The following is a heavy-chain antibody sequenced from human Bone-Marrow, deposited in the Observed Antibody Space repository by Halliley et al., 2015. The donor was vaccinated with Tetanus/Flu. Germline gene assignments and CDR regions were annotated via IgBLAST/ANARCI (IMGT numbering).Heavy chain of an antibody. CDR1: GFSFSGHG. J-gene: IGHJ6*02. Sequence: SLRLSCTGSGFSFSGHGMHWVRQAPGKGLAWVAGIWYDGSNKKYVDQVRGRFTISRDNSKNTGYLEMDSLRAEDTAVYYCARDACEDPELHSVVGIVNLRDVMDVWGQGTTGTVSS. D-gene: IGHD2-21*01. CDR2: IWYDGSNK. V-gene: IGHV3-33*01. CDR3: ARDACEDPELHSVVGIVNLRDVMDV.